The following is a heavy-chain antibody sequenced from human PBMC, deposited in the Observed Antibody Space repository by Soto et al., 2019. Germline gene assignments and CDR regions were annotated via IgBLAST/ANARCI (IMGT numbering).Heavy chain of an antibody. Sequence: EVQLVESGGGLIQPGGSLRLSCAVSGFTVSNNYMSWVRQAPGKGLEGVSVIYSGGYTAYGDSVKGRFTISRDNSKKPLYLQMKSLKAQDPAVFFWATQPGGGGYWGQGTLVTVSS. CDR2: IYSGGYT. J-gene: IGHJ4*02. CDR3: ATQPGGGGY. CDR1: GFTVSNNY. V-gene: IGHV3-53*01. D-gene: IGHD3-10*01.